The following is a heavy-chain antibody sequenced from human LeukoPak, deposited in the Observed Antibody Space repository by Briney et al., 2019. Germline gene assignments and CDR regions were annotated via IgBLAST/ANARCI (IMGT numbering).Heavy chain of an antibody. J-gene: IGHJ6*03. CDR3: ARTGTAYYYYYMDV. V-gene: IGHV1-8*01. CDR1: GYTFTSYD. CDR2: MNPNSGNT. Sequence: GASVKVSCKASGYTFTSYDINWLRQATGQGLEWMGWMNPNSGNTGYAQKFQGRVTMTRNTSIRTAYMELSSLRSEDTAVYYCARTGTAYYYYYMDVWGKGTTVTVSS. D-gene: IGHD1-1*01.